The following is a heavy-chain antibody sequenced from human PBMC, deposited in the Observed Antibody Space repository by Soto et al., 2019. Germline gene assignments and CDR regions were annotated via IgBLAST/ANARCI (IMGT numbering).Heavy chain of an antibody. CDR2: IYYSGST. CDR1: GGSISRYY. Sequence: SETLSLTCTVSGGSISRYYWSWIRQPPGKGLEWIGYIYYSGSTNYNPSLRSRVTISVDTSKNQFSLKLSSVTSADTAVYYCARVTYTPDYVNQKFLDYWGQGSLVTVSS. CDR3: ARVTYTPDYVNQKFLDY. V-gene: IGHV4-59*01. J-gene: IGHJ4*02. D-gene: IGHD3-16*01.